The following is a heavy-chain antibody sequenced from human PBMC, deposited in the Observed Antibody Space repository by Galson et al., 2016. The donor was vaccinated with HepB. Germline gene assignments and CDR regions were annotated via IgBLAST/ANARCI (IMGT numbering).Heavy chain of an antibody. V-gene: IGHV3-23*01. CDR1: GFTFSDYG. Sequence: SLRLSCAASGFTFSDYGMHWVRQAPGKGLEWVSTISGSGHSTYYADSVKGRFTISRDNSKNTLYLQMTSLRAEDTAVYYCAKAGYCNSPGCYFDYWGQGTLVTVSS. CDR3: AKAGYCNSPGCYFDY. CDR2: ISGSGHST. D-gene: IGHD2-2*01. J-gene: IGHJ4*02.